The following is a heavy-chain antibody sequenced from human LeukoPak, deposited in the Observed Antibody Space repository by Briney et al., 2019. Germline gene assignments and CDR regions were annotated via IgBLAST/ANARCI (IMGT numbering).Heavy chain of an antibody. CDR2: INTNTGNP. CDR1: GYTFTSYA. Sequence: ASVKVSCKASGYTFTSYAMNWVRQAPGQGLEWMGWINTNTGNPTYAQGFTGRFVFSLDTSVSTAYLQISSLKAEDTAVYYCARDLFWQWLAAHPSYGMDVWGQGTTVTVSS. CDR3: ARDLFWQWLAAHPSYGMDV. V-gene: IGHV7-4-1*02. J-gene: IGHJ6*02. D-gene: IGHD6-19*01.